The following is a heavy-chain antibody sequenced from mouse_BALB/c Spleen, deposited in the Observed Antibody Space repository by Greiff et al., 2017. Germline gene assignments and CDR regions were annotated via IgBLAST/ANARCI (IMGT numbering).Heavy chain of an antibody. CDR3: ARDMSTFAY. V-gene: IGHV7-3*02. J-gene: IGHJ3*01. CDR1: GFTFTDYY. CDR2: IRNKANGYTT. D-gene: IGHD5-1*01. Sequence: EVKVVESGGGLVQPGGSLRLSCATSGFTFTDYYMSWVRQPPGKALEWLGFIRNKANGYTTEYSASVKGRFTISRDNSQSILYLQMNTLRAEDSATYYCARDMSTFAYWGQGTLVTVSA.